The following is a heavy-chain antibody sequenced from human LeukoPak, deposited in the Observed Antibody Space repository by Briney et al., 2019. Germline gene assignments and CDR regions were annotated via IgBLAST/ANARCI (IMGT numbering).Heavy chain of an antibody. CDR2: IYYSGST. J-gene: IGHJ5*02. V-gene: IGHV4-34*01. CDR1: GGSFSGYY. CDR3: ARGGPSHIVVVTAIPNWFDP. D-gene: IGHD2-21*02. Sequence: SETLSLTCAVYGGSFSGYYWGWIRQPPGKGLEWIGSIYYSGSTYYNPSLKSRVTISVDTSKNQFSLKLSSVTAADTAVYYCARGGPSHIVVVTAIPNWFDPWGQGTLVTVSS.